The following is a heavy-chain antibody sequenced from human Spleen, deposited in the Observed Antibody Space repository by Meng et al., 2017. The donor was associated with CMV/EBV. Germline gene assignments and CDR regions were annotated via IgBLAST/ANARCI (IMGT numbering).Heavy chain of an antibody. CDR3: ARALAAAGRLRAYYYYGMDV. CDR2: INPNSGGT. Sequence: ASVKVSCKASGYTFTSYGITWVRQAPGQGLEWMGWINPNSGGTNYAQKFQGRVTMTRDTSISTAYMELSRLRSDDTAVYYCARALAAAGRLRAYYYYGMDVWGQGTTVTVSS. CDR1: GYTFTSYG. D-gene: IGHD6-13*01. J-gene: IGHJ6*02. V-gene: IGHV1-2*02.